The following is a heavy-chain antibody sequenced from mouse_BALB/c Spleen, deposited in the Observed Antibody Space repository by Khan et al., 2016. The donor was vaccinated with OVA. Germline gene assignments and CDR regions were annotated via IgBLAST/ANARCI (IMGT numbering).Heavy chain of an antibody. V-gene: IGHV2-6*02. Sequence: QVQLKESGPGLVAPSQSLSITCTVSGFSLTSYGVHWVRQPPEKGLEWLVVIWSDGKTTYNSTLKSRLSISKDNSKSQVFLKMNSLQTDDTAMYYCARKTHMNTTVMDYWGQGTSVTVSS. J-gene: IGHJ4*01. D-gene: IGHD2-4*01. CDR3: ARKTHMNTTVMDY. CDR2: IWSDGKT. CDR1: GFSLTSYG.